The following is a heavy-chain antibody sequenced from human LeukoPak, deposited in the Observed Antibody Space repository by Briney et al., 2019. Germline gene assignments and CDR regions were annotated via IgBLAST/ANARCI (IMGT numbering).Heavy chain of an antibody. Sequence: GGSLRLSCTASGFTFSNAWMSWVRQPPGKGLEWVGRIKSKTDGGTTDYAAPVKGRFTISRDDSKNTLYLQMNSLKTEDTAVYYCTRVSLVAASVFFDYWGQGTLVTVSS. CDR1: GFTFSNAW. J-gene: IGHJ4*02. V-gene: IGHV3-15*01. CDR2: IKSKTDGGTT. D-gene: IGHD2-15*01. CDR3: TRVSLVAASVFFDY.